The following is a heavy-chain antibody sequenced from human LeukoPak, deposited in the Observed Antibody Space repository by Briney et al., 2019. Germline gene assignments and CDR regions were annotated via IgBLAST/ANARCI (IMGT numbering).Heavy chain of an antibody. J-gene: IGHJ3*02. V-gene: IGHV3-30-3*01. D-gene: IGHD2-21*01. CDR3: ARERQDTVLHSGASDI. Sequence: GRSLRLSCAASGFTFSAYFMHWVRQAPGKGLEWVADIASDGTHTFYAESVKGRFTISRDNSKNTLYLQMNSLRAEDTAVYFCARERQDTVLHSGASDIWGQGTMVTVSS. CDR2: IASDGTHT. CDR1: GFTFSAYF.